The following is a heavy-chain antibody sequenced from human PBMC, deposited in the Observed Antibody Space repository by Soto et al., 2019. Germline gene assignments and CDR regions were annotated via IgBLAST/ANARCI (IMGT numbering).Heavy chain of an antibody. CDR3: AKALGGIVVSLLFQH. V-gene: IGHV3-23*01. CDR1: GFNFCRLA. CDR2: ISGSGGST. J-gene: IGHJ1*01. D-gene: IGHD3-22*01. Sequence: GGSLRVSCVTSGFNFCRLALRRVPPGPRKGLEWVSAISGSGGSTYYADSVKGRFTISRDNSKNTLYLQMNSLRAEDTAVYYCAKALGGIVVSLLFQHWGQGTLVTVSS.